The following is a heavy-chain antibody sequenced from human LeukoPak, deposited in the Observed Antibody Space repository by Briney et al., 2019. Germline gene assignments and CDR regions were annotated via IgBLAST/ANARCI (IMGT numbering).Heavy chain of an antibody. CDR3: ARHGGSGRLHYYYYYMDV. Sequence: SETLSLTCTVSGYSIGSGYYWGWIRQPPGKGLEWIGSIYHSGSTYYNPSLKSRVTISVDTSKNQFSLKLSSVTAADTAVYYCARHGGSGRLHYYYYYMDVWGKGTTVTISS. J-gene: IGHJ6*03. V-gene: IGHV4-38-2*02. CDR1: GYSIGSGYY. CDR2: IYHSGST. D-gene: IGHD3-10*01.